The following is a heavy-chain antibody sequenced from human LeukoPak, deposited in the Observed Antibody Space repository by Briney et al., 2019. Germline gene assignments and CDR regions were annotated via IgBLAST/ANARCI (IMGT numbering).Heavy chain of an antibody. V-gene: IGHV1-3*01. CDR1: GYTFTSYA. CDR2: INAGNGNT. CDR3: ARDPGGIAAASSPGAHEMAV. D-gene: IGHD6-13*01. Sequence: ASVKVSCKASGYTFTSYAMHWVRQAPGQRLEWMGWINAGNGNTKYSQKFQGRVTITRDTSASTAYMELSSLRSEDTAVYYCARDPGGIAAASSPGAHEMAVWGQGTTVTVSS. J-gene: IGHJ6*02.